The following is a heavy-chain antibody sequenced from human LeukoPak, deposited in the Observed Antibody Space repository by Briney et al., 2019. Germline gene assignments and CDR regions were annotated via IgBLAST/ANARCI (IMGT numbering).Heavy chain of an antibody. CDR2: INWNGGST. CDR1: GVTFDDYG. V-gene: IGHV3-20*03. CDR3: ARGLAAAGTAY. Sequence: GGSLRLSSAASGVTFDDYGMSWVRQAPGKGLEWVSGINWNGGSTGYADSVKGRFTISRDNAKNSLYLQMNSLRAEDTALYYCARGLAAAGTAYWGQGTLVTVSS. D-gene: IGHD6-13*01. J-gene: IGHJ4*02.